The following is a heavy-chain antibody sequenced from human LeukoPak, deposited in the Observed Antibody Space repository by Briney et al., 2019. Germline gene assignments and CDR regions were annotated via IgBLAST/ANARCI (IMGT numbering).Heavy chain of an antibody. CDR1: GGSISSSNYY. D-gene: IGHD1-26*01. CDR3: ARVGVIVGNNGAFDI. J-gene: IGHJ3*02. CDR2: IYYSGST. V-gene: IGHV4-39*07. Sequence: SETLSLTCTVSGGSISSSNYYWGWIRQPPGKGLEWIGSIYYSGSTYYNPSLKSRVTISVDTSKNQFSLKLSSVTAADTAVYYCARVGVIVGNNGAFDIWGQGTMVTVSS.